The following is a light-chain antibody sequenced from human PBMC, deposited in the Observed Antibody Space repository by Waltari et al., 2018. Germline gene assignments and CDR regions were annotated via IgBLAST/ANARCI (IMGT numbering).Light chain of an antibody. Sequence: RVMTQSPASLSVSPGESVTLSCRASQCVRSDLAWFQQKPGRAPRLLIHEASTRVTGIPPRFSASGSGTEFTLTISSLQSEDFAIYYCQQYNDWPYTFGQGSKLEIK. J-gene: IGKJ2*01. CDR1: QCVRSD. CDR2: EAS. CDR3: QQYNDWPYT. V-gene: IGKV3D-15*01.